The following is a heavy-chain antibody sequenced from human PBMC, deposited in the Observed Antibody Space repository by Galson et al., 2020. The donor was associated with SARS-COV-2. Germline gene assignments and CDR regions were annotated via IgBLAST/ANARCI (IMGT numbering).Heavy chain of an antibody. CDR3: ARGDIVVVPAAMGTNYYYYYYMDG. D-gene: IGHD2-2*01. Sequence: GESLKISCAASGFTFSSYDMHWVRQATGKGLEWVSAIGTAGDTYYPGSVKGRFTISRENAKNSLYLQMNSLRAGDTAVYYCARGDIVVVPAAMGTNYYYYYYMDGWGKGTTVTVSS. CDR2: IGTAGDT. J-gene: IGHJ6*03. CDR1: GFTFSSYD. V-gene: IGHV3-13*01.